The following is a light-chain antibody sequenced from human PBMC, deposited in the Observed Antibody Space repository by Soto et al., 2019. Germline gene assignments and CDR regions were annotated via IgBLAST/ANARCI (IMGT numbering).Light chain of an antibody. CDR3: FQYAIDVPGT. Sequence: DVQMTQSPSSLSASVGDRVTITCRASEVIGTYLAWYQQKPGEVPKLLIYYASTLQAGVPSRFSGSGSGTHFTLTISSLHPEDVGSYYCFQYAIDVPGTFGQGTKVEI. V-gene: IGKV1-27*01. CDR1: EVIGTY. CDR2: YAS. J-gene: IGKJ1*01.